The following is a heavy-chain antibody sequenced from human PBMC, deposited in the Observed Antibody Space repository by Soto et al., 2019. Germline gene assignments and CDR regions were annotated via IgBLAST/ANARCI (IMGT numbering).Heavy chain of an antibody. J-gene: IGHJ6*02. Sequence: GGSLRLACAASGFTFSGYAMTGVLQAPGKGLEWVSSITGSGTSTYYADSGKGRVIISRDNSKNTGSLQMNCVRADDTDVYYCGKSPYFYYCAMGVLGQGTSVTVSS. CDR1: GFTFSGYA. V-gene: IGHV3-23*01. CDR3: GKSPYFYYCAMGV. CDR2: ITGSGTST.